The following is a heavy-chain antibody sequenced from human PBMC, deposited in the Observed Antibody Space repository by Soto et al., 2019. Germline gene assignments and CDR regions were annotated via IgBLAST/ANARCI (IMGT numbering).Heavy chain of an antibody. CDR1: GYTFTSYA. J-gene: IGHJ4*02. CDR3: ARDSVSSGWYEYYFDY. V-gene: IGHV1-3*01. D-gene: IGHD6-19*01. Sequence: QVPLVQSGAEVKKPGASVKVSCKASGYTFTSYAMHWVRQAPGQRLEWMGWINAGNGNTKYSQKFQGRVTITRDTSASTAYMELSSLRSEDTAVYYCARDSVSSGWYEYYFDYWGQGTLVTVSS. CDR2: INAGNGNT.